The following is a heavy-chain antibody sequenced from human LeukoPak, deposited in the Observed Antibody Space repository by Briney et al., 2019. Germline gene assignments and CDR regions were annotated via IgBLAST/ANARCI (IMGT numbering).Heavy chain of an antibody. CDR3: ARQQTIVVASYYYYYYMGV. CDR1: GFTFSSYG. V-gene: IGHV3-30*02. D-gene: IGHD3-22*01. CDR2: IRYDGSNK. J-gene: IGHJ6*03. Sequence: GGSLRLSCAASGFTFSSYGMHWVRQAPGKGLEWVAFIRYDGSNKYYADSVKGRFTVSRDNSKNTLYLQMNSLRAEDTAVYYCARQQTIVVASYYYYYYMGVWGKGTTVTISS.